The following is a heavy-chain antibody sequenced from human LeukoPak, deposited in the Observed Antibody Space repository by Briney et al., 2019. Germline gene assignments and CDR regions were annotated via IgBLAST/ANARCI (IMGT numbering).Heavy chain of an antibody. Sequence: PGGFLRLSCAASGFTFSSYSMNWVRQAPGKGLEWVAVISYDGSNKYYADSVKGRFTISRDNSKNTLYLQMNSLRAEDTAVYYCATGDLLDYWGQGTLVTVSS. J-gene: IGHJ4*02. CDR2: ISYDGSNK. CDR1: GFTFSSYS. CDR3: ATGDLLDY. D-gene: IGHD4-17*01. V-gene: IGHV3-30*03.